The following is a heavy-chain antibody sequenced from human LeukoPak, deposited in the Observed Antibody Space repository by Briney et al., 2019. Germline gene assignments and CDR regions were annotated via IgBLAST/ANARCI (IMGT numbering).Heavy chain of an antibody. CDR2: IYSGGST. CDR1: GFTFSSYG. V-gene: IGHV3-53*01. Sequence: PGGSLRLSCAASGFTFSSYGMSWVRQAPGKGLEWVSVIYSGGSTYYADSVKGRFTISRDNSKNTLYLQMNSLRAEDTAVYYCARDRDLGAFDIWGQGTMVTVSS. CDR3: ARDRDLGAFDI. J-gene: IGHJ3*02. D-gene: IGHD3-10*01.